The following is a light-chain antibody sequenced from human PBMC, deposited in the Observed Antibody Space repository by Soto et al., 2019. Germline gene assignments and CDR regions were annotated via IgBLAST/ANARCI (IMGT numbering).Light chain of an antibody. CDR3: QTWDSGILV. CDR2: LNSDGSH. V-gene: IGLV4-69*02. Sequence: QLVLTQSSSASASLGDSVRLTCTLSSGHSNYAIAWHQQQPQKGPRYLMKLNSDGSHTKGDAIPDRFSGSSSGAERYLTISSLQSDDEADYYCQTWDSGILVFGGGTQLTVL. CDR1: SGHSNYA. J-gene: IGLJ3*02.